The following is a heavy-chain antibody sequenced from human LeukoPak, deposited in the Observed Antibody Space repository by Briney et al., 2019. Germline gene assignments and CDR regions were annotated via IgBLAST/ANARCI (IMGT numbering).Heavy chain of an antibody. CDR3: ARDDGSATMGFDS. CDR2: VIPILGTT. V-gene: IGHV1-69*05. D-gene: IGHD1-26*01. J-gene: IGHJ4*02. CDR1: GTTFSRSA. Sequence: SVKVSCKASGTTFSRSAISWVRQAPGQGLEWMGGVIPILGTTNYAQKFRDRVSITTDESTSTAYMEVTSLRSVDTAVYYCARDDGSATMGFDSWGQGIWVTVSS.